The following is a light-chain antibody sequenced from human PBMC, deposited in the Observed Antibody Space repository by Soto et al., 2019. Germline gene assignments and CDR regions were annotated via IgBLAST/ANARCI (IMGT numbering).Light chain of an antibody. CDR2: DVS. Sequence: QSELTQPASVSGSPGQSITISCTGTSSDVGAYNYVSWYQQHPGKVPKLMIYDVSDRPSGVSNRFSGSKSGNTASLTISGLQAEDEADYYCSSFTRSNSYVFGTGTKVTVL. J-gene: IGLJ1*01. CDR3: SSFTRSNSYV. CDR1: SSDVGAYNY. V-gene: IGLV2-14*03.